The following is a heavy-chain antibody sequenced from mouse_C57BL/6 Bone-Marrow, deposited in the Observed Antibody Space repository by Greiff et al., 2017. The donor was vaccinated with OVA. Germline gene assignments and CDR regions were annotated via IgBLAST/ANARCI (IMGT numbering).Heavy chain of an antibody. J-gene: IGHJ2*01. CDR3: ARRGIYYDYDVDY. Sequence: QVQLQQSGAELVKPGASVKISCKASGYAFSSYWMNWVKQRPGKGLEWIGQIYPGDGDTNYNGKFKGKATLTADKSSSTAYMQLSSLTSEDSAVYFCARRGIYYDYDVDYWGQGTTLIVSS. V-gene: IGHV1-80*01. CDR2: IYPGDGDT. D-gene: IGHD2-4*01. CDR1: GYAFSSYW.